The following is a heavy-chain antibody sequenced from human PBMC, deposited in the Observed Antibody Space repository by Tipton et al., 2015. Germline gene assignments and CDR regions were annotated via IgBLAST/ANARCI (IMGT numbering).Heavy chain of an antibody. Sequence: TLSLTCDVSGYSISSGYYWSWIRQPPGKGLEWIGEINHSGRTNYNPSLKSRVITSVDTSKNQFSLRLSSVTAADTAVYYCAQINTPTYYFDYWGQGTLVTVSS. D-gene: IGHD5-18*01. CDR1: GYSISSGYY. V-gene: IGHV4-38-2*01. CDR2: INHSGRT. CDR3: AQINTPTYYFDY. J-gene: IGHJ4*02.